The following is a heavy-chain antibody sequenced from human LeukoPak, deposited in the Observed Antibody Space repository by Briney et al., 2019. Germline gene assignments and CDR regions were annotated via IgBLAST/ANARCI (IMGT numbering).Heavy chain of an antibody. Sequence: SVKVSCKASGGTFSSYAISWVRQAPGQGLEWMGGIIPIFGTANYAQKFQGRVTITADESTSTAYMELSSLRAEDTAVYYCAKGNDFWSGYSDWFDPWGQGTLVTVSS. CDR1: GGTFSSYA. CDR3: AKGNDFWSGYSDWFDP. CDR2: IIPIFGTA. J-gene: IGHJ5*02. V-gene: IGHV1-69*13. D-gene: IGHD3-3*01.